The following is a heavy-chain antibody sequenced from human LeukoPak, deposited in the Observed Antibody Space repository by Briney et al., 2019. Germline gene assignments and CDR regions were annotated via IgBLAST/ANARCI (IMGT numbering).Heavy chain of an antibody. CDR3: ARDGSTSWLYNWFDP. CDR1: GFTFSDYY. J-gene: IGHJ5*02. D-gene: IGHD2-2*01. V-gene: IGHV3-11*04. CDR2: ISSSGSTI. Sequence: PGGSLRLSCAASGFTFSDYYMSWIRQAPGQGLEWVSYISSSGSTIYYAASVKGRFTISRENAKNSLYLQMNSLRAEDTAVYYCARDGSTSWLYNWFDPWGQGTRVTVSS.